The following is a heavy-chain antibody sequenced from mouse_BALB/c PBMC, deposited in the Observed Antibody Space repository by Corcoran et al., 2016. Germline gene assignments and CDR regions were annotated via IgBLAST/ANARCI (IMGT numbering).Heavy chain of an antibody. CDR1: GFSLSTSGMS. D-gene: IGHD1-1*01. Sequence: QVTLKESGPGILQPSQTLSLTCSFSGFSLSTSGMSVGWIRQPSGKGLEWLAHIWWNDDKYYNPALKSRLTISKDTSNNKVFLKIASVVTADTATYYCARMYYYGSSPWFAYWGQGTLVTVSA. CDR3: ARMYYYGSSPWFAY. J-gene: IGHJ3*01. CDR2: IWWNDDK. V-gene: IGHV8-8*01.